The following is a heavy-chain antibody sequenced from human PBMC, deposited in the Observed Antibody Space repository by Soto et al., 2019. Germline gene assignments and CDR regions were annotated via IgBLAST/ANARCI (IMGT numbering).Heavy chain of an antibody. Sequence: QVQLVESGGGLVKPGGSLRLSCAASGFTFSDYYMTWIRQAPGKGLEWVSYISNRGSPTYAESVKGRFTVSRDNARNSVYLQMSSLRAEDAAFYDCAKMECGLYYSDYWGLGTLVTVSS. CDR2: ISNRGSPT. D-gene: IGHD3-3*01. CDR3: AKMECGLYYSDY. CDR1: GFTFSDYY. J-gene: IGHJ4*02. V-gene: IGHV3-11*01.